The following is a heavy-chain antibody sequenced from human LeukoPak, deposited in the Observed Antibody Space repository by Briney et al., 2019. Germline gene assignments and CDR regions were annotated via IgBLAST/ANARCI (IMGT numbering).Heavy chain of an antibody. CDR3: ARGCYPGCYNGEFDF. D-gene: IGHD2-15*01. J-gene: IGHJ4*02. Sequence: SETLSLTCTVSGGSISSSSYYWGWIRHPPGRGLEWIGNIYYTGSTYYNPSLKSPVTISVDTSQNPFSLKLSSVTAADTAIYYCARGCYPGCYNGEFDFWGQGTLVTVSS. CDR2: IYYTGST. V-gene: IGHV4-39*07. CDR1: GGSISSSSYY.